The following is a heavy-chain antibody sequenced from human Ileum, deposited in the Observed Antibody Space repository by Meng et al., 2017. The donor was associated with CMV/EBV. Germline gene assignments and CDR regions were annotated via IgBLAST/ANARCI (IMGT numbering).Heavy chain of an antibody. CDR2: IYYNGNT. D-gene: IGHD1-20*01. Sequence: QVDLQESGPGLVKPSETLSLTCTVSGGSINSNNYYWGWIRQPPGKGLEWIGSIYYNGNTPYNPSLKSRVTISLDTSKNQFSLRLSSVTAADTAVYYCARDITGSHFDHWGQGVLVTVSS. CDR1: GGSINSNNYY. V-gene: IGHV4-39*07. J-gene: IGHJ4*02. CDR3: ARDITGSHFDH.